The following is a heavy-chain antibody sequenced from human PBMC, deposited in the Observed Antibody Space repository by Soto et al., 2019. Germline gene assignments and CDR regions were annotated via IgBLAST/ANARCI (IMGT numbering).Heavy chain of an antibody. CDR3: ARVCGGDCHYGMDV. V-gene: IGHV4-34*09. CDR1: GASFSDYY. D-gene: IGHD2-21*02. CDR2: INHSGST. J-gene: IGHJ6*02. Sequence: SEPLSLTCAAYGASFSDYYWSRIRQPPGKGLEWIGEINHSGSTNYNPSLKSRVTISVDTSKNQFSLKLSSVTAADTAVYYCARVCGGDCHYGMDVWGQGTTVT.